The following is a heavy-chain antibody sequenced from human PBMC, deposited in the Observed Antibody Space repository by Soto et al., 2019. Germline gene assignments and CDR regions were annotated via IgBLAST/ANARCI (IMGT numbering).Heavy chain of an antibody. J-gene: IGHJ4*02. Sequence: SETLSLTCTVSGGSISSGDYYWSWIRQVPKKGLEWIGYIYYSGSTYYNPSLKSRVAMSVDTSKNQFSLKLSSVTAADTVIYYCAREGRLATAGRFDYWGQGTLVTVSS. CDR2: IYYSGST. CDR3: AREGRLATAGRFDY. D-gene: IGHD6-13*01. CDR1: GGSISSGDYY. V-gene: IGHV4-31*03.